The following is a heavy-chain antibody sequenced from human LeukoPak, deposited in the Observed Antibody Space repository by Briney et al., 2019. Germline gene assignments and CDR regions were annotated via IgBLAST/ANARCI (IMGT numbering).Heavy chain of an antibody. CDR2: ISYDGSNK. D-gene: IGHD2-15*01. V-gene: IGHV3-30-3*01. J-gene: IGHJ4*02. CDR3: ARGAVAARVVYFDY. Sequence: GGSLRLSCAASGFTFSSYAMHRVRQAPGKGLEWVAVISYDGSNKYYADSVKGRFTISRDNSKNTLYLQMNSLRAEDTAVYYCARGAVAARVVYFDYWGQGTLVTVSS. CDR1: GFTFSSYA.